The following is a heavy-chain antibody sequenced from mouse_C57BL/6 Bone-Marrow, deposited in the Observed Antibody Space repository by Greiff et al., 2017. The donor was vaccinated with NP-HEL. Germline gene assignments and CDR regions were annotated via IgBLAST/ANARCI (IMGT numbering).Heavy chain of an antibody. CDR2: IDPENGDT. J-gene: IGHJ3*01. V-gene: IGHV14-4*01. Sequence: EVQVVESGAELVRPGASVKLSCTASGFNIKDDYMHWVKQRPEQGLEWIGWIDPENGDTECASKFQGKATITADTSSNTAYLQLSSLTSEDTAVYYCTTIYDGSWFAYWGQGTLVTVSA. CDR1: GFNIKDDY. D-gene: IGHD2-3*01. CDR3: TTIYDGSWFAY.